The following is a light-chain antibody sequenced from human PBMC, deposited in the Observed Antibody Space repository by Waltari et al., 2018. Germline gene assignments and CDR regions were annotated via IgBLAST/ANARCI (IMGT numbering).Light chain of an antibody. CDR2: AAS. J-gene: IGKJ5*01. Sequence: DIQLTQSPSFLSASVGDRVTITCRASQAISHLGWYQQKPGKAPSILIYAASTLERWVPSRFSGRGSGTEFTLTISGLQPEDFATYFCQQLNSYPPTFGQGTRLDIK. CDR1: QAISH. V-gene: IGKV1-9*01. CDR3: QQLNSYPPT.